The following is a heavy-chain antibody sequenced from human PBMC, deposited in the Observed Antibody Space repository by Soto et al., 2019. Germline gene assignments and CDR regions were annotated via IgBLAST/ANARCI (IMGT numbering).Heavy chain of an antibody. CDR1: GYTFTDHY. D-gene: IGHD3-10*01. Sequence: ASVKVSCKVSGYTFTDHYVHLVQQAPGKGLEWLGLVDPEYSETIYAEKFQGRVTITADQSTDTSYMEVSRVRCEDQGVHYCAYGSGSYLQYFEYWGQGTLVTVS. CDR2: VDPEYSET. V-gene: IGHV1-69-2*01. CDR3: AYGSGSYLQYFEY. J-gene: IGHJ4*02.